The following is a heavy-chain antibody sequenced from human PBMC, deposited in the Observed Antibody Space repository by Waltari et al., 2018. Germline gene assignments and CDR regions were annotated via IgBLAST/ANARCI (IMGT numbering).Heavy chain of an antibody. D-gene: IGHD3-16*02. J-gene: IGHJ4*02. CDR2: IYPGDSDT. CDR3: ARHGDIGIGRDGFTIMDY. Sequence: AEVKKPGESLKISCKGSGYSFTSYWIGWVRQMPGKGLEWMGIIYPGDSDTRYSPSFQGQVTISADKSISTAYLQWSSLKASDTAMYYCARHGDIGIGRDGFTIMDYWGQGTLVTVSS. CDR1: GYSFTSYW. V-gene: IGHV5-51*01.